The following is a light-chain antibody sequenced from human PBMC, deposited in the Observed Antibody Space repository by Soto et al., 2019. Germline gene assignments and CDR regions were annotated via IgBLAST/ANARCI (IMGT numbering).Light chain of an antibody. CDR2: ATS. Sequence: DIQMTQSPSSLSASVGDRVTIPCRSSQFISTYLSWYQQKPGKAPKLLIYATSSLQSGVPSRLSGSRSGTDFTLTISSLQPEDFATYCCQQSYSLPPTFGQGTKLEMK. CDR1: QFISTY. CDR3: QQSYSLPPT. V-gene: IGKV1-39*01. J-gene: IGKJ2*01.